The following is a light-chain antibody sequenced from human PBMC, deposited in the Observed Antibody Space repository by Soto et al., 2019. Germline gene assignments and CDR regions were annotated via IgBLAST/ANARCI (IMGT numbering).Light chain of an antibody. J-gene: IGLJ1*01. Sequence: QSVLTQPASVSGSPGQSITISCTGTSSDVGGYNYVSWYQQHPGKAPKLMIYDVTKRPSGVPDRFSGSKSGNTASLTISGLQVEDEADYYCCSYAGSYFVFGTGTKVTVL. CDR3: CSYAGSYFV. CDR2: DVT. V-gene: IGLV2-11*01. CDR1: SSDVGGYNY.